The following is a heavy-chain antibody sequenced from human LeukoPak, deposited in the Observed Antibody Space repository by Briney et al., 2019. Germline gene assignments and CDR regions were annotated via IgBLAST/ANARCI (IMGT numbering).Heavy chain of an antibody. CDR3: AKGIAVAGTLLTPPDC. CDR2: ISYDGSNK. V-gene: IGHV3-30*18. D-gene: IGHD6-19*01. J-gene: IGHJ4*02. Sequence: PGRSLRLSCAASGFTFSSYGMHWVRQAPGKGLEWVAVISYDGSNKYYADSVKGRFTISRDNSKNTLYLQMSSLRAEDTAVYYCAKGIAVAGTLLTPPDCWGQGTLVTVSS. CDR1: GFTFSSYG.